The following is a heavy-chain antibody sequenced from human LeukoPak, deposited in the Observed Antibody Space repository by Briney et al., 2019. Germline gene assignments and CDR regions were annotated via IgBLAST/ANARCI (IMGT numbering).Heavy chain of an antibody. J-gene: IGHJ4*02. CDR3: TTDGVGVEGATYDN. CDR2: IKAKAHGGTI. Sequence: PGGSLRLSCAASGFTFINAWMAWVRQAPGKGLEWVGRIKAKAHGGTIEYAAPVKGRFTISRDDSKNTLYLQMNSLKTEDTAVYYCTTDGVGVEGATYDNWGQGTLVTVSS. CDR1: GFTFINAW. D-gene: IGHD1-26*01. V-gene: IGHV3-15*01.